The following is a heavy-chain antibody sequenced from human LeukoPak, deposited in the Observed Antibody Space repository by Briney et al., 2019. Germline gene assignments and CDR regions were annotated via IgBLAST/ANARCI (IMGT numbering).Heavy chain of an antibody. CDR2: IYYSGNT. J-gene: IGHJ4*02. CDR1: GGSISSSNFY. V-gene: IGHV4-39*01. Sequence: SETLSLTCTVSGGSISSSNFYWGWIRQPPGMGLEWIGSIYYSGNTYYKSSLKSRVTITLDTSKNQFSLKLNSVTAADTAMYYCARALTSSFTSEPYFDHWGQGTLVTVSS. CDR3: ARALTSSFTSEPYFDH. D-gene: IGHD2-2*01.